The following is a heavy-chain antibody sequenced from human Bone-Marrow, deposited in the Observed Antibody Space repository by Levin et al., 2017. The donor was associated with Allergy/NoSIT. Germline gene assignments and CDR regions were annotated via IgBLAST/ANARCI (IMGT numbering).Heavy chain of an antibody. D-gene: IGHD2-15*01. V-gene: IGHV3-72*01. CDR3: APLGYCSGGSCRDAFDI. Sequence: QSGGSLRLSCAASGFTFSDHYMDWVRQAPGKGLEWVGRTRNKANSYTTEYAASVNGRFTISRDDSKNSLYLQMNSLKTEDTAVYYCAPLGYCSGGSCRDAFDIWGQGTMVTVSS. J-gene: IGHJ3*02. CDR2: TRNKANSYTT. CDR1: GFTFSDHY.